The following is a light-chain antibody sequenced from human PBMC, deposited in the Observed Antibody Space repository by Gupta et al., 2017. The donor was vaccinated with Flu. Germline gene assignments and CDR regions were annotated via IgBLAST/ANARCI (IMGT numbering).Light chain of an antibody. CDR3: SSYASSSTLGV. J-gene: IGLJ1*01. CDR2: EVR. CDR1: SSNVGGYKY. V-gene: IGLV2-14*01. Sequence: QSALTQPASVSGSPGQSITISCTGTSSNVGGYKYVSWYQQHPGKAPKLMIYEVRNRPSGVSNRFSGSKSGNTASLTISGLQAEDEADYYCSSYASSSTLGVFGTGTRVTVL.